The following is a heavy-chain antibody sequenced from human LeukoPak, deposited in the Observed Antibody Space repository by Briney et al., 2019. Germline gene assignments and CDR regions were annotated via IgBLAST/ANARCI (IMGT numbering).Heavy chain of an antibody. Sequence: GGSLRLSCAAAGFTFSHHYIDWVRQAPGKGLEWVARSRNKTKSYTTDYAASVKGRFTISRDGSQNSLCLQMNSLKIEDTAMYYCARAVPHDYWGQGTLVTVSS. D-gene: IGHD6-19*01. V-gene: IGHV3-72*01. J-gene: IGHJ4*02. CDR2: SRNKTKSYTT. CDR1: GFTFSHHY. CDR3: ARAVPHDY.